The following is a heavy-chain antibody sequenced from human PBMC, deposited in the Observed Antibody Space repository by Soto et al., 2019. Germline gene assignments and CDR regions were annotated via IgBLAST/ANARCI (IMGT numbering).Heavy chain of an antibody. J-gene: IGHJ5*02. CDR3: AKAEGEQWLISHLDT. Sequence: EVQLLESGGGVVQPGGSLRLSCVASGFNFKKFAMAWVRQAPGEGLEWVSGISCCGGSTSYADSVKCRFSTARDDAKNTLSLQMNGLRVEDTARYFCAKAEGEQWLISHLDTWVQGTLVTVS. CDR1: GFNFKKFA. CDR2: ISCCGGST. D-gene: IGHD6-19*01. V-gene: IGHV3-23*01.